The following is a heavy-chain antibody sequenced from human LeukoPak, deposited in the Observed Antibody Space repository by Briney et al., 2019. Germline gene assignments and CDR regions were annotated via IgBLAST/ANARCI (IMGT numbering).Heavy chain of an antibody. CDR2: IYYSGST. CDR1: GGSISSYY. D-gene: IGHD6-19*01. J-gene: IGHJ4*02. CDR3: ARGRYSSFLGYFDY. Sequence: KPSETLSLTCTVSGGSISSYYWSWIRQPPGKGLEWIGYIYYSGSTNYNPSLKSRVTISVDTSKNQFSLKLSSVTAADTAVYYCARGRYSSFLGYFDYWGQGTLVTVSS. V-gene: IGHV4-59*08.